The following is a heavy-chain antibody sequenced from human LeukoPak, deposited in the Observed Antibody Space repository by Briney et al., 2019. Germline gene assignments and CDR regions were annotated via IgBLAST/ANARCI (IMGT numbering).Heavy chain of an antibody. D-gene: IGHD6-19*01. J-gene: IGHJ6*03. Sequence: PGGSLRLSCAASGFTVSFNYMSWVRQAPGKGLEWISVIYSGGSTYYADSVKGRFTISRDDSKNTPYLQMNSLRAEDTAIYYCARAQWRTYSYYYMDVWGKGTTVTVSS. CDR2: IYSGGST. CDR3: ARAQWRTYSYYYMDV. V-gene: IGHV3-53*01. CDR1: GFTVSFNY.